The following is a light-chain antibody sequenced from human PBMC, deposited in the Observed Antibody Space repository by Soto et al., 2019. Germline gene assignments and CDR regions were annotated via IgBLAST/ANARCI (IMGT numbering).Light chain of an antibody. V-gene: IGLV1-51*01. CDR2: ENN. Sequence: QSVLTQPPSVSAAPGQEVTISCSGSASNIGNGNNFVSWYQQLPGAAPKLLIYENNKRPSGIPDRFSGSKFGTSATLGITGLQAGDEADFYCGTWDSSLSAGVFGTGTKVTVL. J-gene: IGLJ1*01. CDR3: GTWDSSLSAGV. CDR1: ASNIGNGNNF.